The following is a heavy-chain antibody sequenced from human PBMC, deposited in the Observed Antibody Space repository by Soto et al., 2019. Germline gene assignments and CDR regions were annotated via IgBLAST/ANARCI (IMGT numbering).Heavy chain of an antibody. CDR3: ARGLNYYYGSGPPTWLDP. V-gene: IGHV4-34*01. D-gene: IGHD3-10*01. CDR2: INHSGST. Sequence: SETLSLTCAVYGGSFSGYYWSWIRQPPGKGLEWIGEINHSGSTNYNPSLKSRVTISVDTSKNQFSLKLSSVTAADTAVYYCARGLNYYYGSGPPTWLDPWGQGTMVTVYS. CDR1: GGSFSGYY. J-gene: IGHJ5*02.